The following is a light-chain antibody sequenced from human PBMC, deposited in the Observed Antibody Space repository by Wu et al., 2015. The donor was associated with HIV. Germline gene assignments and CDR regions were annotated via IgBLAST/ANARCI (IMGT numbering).Light chain of an antibody. V-gene: IGKV1-5*03. J-gene: IGKJ2*01. CDR1: QSISNL. CDR2: KAS. CDR3: QQYNSYST. Sequence: IQMTQSPSSLSASVGDRVTITCRASQSISNLLAWYQQKPGKAPKLLIYKASSLESGVPSRFSGSGSGTEFTLTISSLQPGDLATYYCQQYNSYSTFGQGTKLEIK.